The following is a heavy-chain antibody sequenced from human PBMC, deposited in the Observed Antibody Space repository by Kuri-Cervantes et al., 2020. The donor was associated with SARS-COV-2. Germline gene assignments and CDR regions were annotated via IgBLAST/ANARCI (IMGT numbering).Heavy chain of an antibody. CDR1: GFTFSSYS. J-gene: IGHJ3*02. CDR3: ARERGSSWYSSKAFDI. V-gene: IGHV3-21*01. CDR2: ISSSSSSYI. D-gene: IGHD6-13*01. Sequence: GGSLRLSCAASGFTFSSYSMNWVRQAPGKGLEWVSSISSSSSSYIYYADSVKGRFTISRDNAKNSLYLQMNSLRAEDTAVYYCARERGSSWYSSKAFDIWGQGTMVTVSS.